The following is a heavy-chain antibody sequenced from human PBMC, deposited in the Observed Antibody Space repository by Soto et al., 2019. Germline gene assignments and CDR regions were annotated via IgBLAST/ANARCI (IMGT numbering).Heavy chain of an antibody. V-gene: IGHV3-7*01. CDR1: GFTFSSYW. D-gene: IGHD1-26*01. CDR3: ARDREEDSEEPLRYYYMDV. Sequence: PGGSLRLSCAASGFTFSSYWMSWVRQAPGKGLEWVANIKQDGSEKYYVDSVKGRFTISRDNAKNSLYLQMNSLRAEDTAVYYCARDREEDSEEPLRYYYMDVWGKGTTVTVSS. J-gene: IGHJ6*03. CDR2: IKQDGSEK.